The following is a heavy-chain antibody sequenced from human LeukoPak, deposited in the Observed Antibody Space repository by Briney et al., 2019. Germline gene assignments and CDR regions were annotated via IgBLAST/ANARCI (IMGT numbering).Heavy chain of an antibody. Sequence: SETLSLTCTVSGGSISSGDYYWSWIRQPPGKGLEWIGEINHSGRTNYNPSLKSRVTISVDTSKKQFSPKLSSVTAADTAVYYCARGVDYYGVWGQGTLVTVSS. J-gene: IGHJ4*02. CDR2: INHSGRT. CDR1: GGSISSGDYY. CDR3: ARGVDYYGV. V-gene: IGHV4-39*07. D-gene: IGHD3-10*01.